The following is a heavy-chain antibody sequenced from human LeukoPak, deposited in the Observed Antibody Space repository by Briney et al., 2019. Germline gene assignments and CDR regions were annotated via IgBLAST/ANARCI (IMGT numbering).Heavy chain of an antibody. D-gene: IGHD3-9*01. CDR2: ISYDGSNK. CDR3: AKDRLDWSAYYYYMDV. J-gene: IGHJ6*03. Sequence: GRSLRLSCAASGFTFSSYGMHWVRQAPGKGLEWVAVISYDGSNKYYADSVKGRFTISRDNSKNTLYLQMNSLRAEDTAVYYCAKDRLDWSAYYYYMDVWGKGTTVTVSS. V-gene: IGHV3-30*18. CDR1: GFTFSSYG.